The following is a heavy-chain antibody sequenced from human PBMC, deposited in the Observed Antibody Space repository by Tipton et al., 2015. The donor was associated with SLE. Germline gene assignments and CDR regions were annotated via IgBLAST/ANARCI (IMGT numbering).Heavy chain of an antibody. CDR1: GGSISSNY. CDR3: ARPMGSY. D-gene: IGHD3-10*01. V-gene: IGHV4-39*07. CDR2: IYYSGST. J-gene: IGHJ4*02. Sequence: TLSLTCTVSGGSISSNYWSWIRQPPGKGLEWIGSIYYSGSTYYNPSLKSRVTISVDTSKNQFSLKLSSVTAADTAVYYCARPMGSYWGPGTLVTVSS.